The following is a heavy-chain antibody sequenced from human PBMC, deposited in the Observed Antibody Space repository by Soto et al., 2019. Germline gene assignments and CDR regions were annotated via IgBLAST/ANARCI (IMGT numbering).Heavy chain of an antibody. J-gene: IGHJ4*02. Sequence: VQLVESGAEVKKPGASVKVSCKASGYTFTGYYMHWVRQAPGQGLEWMGWIDPNNGGTNYAQKFQGWVTMTRDTSITTAYMELNRLRSDDTAVYYCATGYCGGGSCYSLFDYWGQGTLVTVSS. CDR2: IDPNNGGT. V-gene: IGHV1-2*04. D-gene: IGHD2-15*01. CDR1: GYTFTGYY. CDR3: ATGYCGGGSCYSLFDY.